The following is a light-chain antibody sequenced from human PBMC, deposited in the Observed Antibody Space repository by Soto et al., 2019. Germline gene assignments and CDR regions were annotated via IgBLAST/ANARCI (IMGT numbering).Light chain of an antibody. CDR1: QTISTY. Sequence: DIQMTQSPSSLSASVGDRVMITCRASQTISTYLNWYQQKPGTAPKLLIYDASTLQSGVPSRFSGSGSGTDFTLTISNLQPEDFATFYCQQSFSRPMYTFGQGTKLEIK. J-gene: IGKJ2*01. V-gene: IGKV1-39*01. CDR3: QQSFSRPMYT. CDR2: DAS.